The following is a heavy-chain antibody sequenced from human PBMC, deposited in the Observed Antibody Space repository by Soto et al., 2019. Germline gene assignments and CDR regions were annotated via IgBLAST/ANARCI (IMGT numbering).Heavy chain of an antibody. Sequence: ASVKVSCKASGHTFTSYAMHWVRQAPGQRLEWMGWINAGNGNTKYSQKFQGRVTITRDTSASTAYMELSSLRSEDTAVYYCARDNLGYSSGWYRVVYWGQGTQVTVSS. CDR3: ARDNLGYSSGWYRVVY. D-gene: IGHD6-19*01. V-gene: IGHV1-3*01. CDR1: GHTFTSYA. CDR2: INAGNGNT. J-gene: IGHJ4*02.